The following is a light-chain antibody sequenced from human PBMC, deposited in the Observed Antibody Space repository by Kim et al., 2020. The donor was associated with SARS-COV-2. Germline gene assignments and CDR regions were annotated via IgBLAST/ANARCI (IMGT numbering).Light chain of an antibody. CDR2: GAS. J-gene: IGKJ2*01. V-gene: IGKV1-17*01. CDR1: QDIRND. CDR3: LQATQLYT. Sequence: LSASVGDRVTITCRASQDIRNDLGWYQQNPGRAPKRLIYGASSLQSGVPSRFSGSGSGTEFTLKISRVEAEDVGVYYCLQATQLYTFGQGTKLEI.